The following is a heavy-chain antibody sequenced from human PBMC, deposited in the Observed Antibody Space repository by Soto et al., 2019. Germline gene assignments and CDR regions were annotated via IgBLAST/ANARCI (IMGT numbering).Heavy chain of an antibody. CDR1: GGSFSGYY. Sequence: SETLSLTCAVYGGSFSGYYWSWIRQPPGKGLEWIGEINHSGSTNYNPSLKSRVTISVDTSKNQFSLKLSSVTAADTAVYYCARVLIFGCSGGSCYSGGHNWFDPWGQGTLVTVS. J-gene: IGHJ5*02. CDR3: ARVLIFGCSGGSCYSGGHNWFDP. CDR2: INHSGST. D-gene: IGHD2-15*01. V-gene: IGHV4-34*01.